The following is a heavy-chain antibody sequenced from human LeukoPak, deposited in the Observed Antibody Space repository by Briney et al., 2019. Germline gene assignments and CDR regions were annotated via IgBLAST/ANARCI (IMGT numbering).Heavy chain of an antibody. V-gene: IGHV3-9*01. D-gene: IGHD4-17*01. CDR3: AKDSGTYYGGKGLGY. Sequence: GGSLRLSCAASGFTFDDYAMNWVRQAPGKGLEWVSGISRSSGSIDYADSVKGRFTISRDNAKNSLYLQMNSLRAEDTALYYCAKDSGTYYGGKGLGYWGQGTLVTVSS. J-gene: IGHJ4*02. CDR2: ISRSSGSI. CDR1: GFTFDDYA.